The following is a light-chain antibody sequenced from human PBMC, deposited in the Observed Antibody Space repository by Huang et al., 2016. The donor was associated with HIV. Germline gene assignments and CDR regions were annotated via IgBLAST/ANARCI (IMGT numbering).Light chain of an antibody. CDR1: RGISSG. CDR2: DAS. CDR3: QQFNNYLT. Sequence: AIQLTQSPSSLSASVGDRVTITCRASRGISSGLAWYQQKPGKAPKLPIFDASSLESGVPSRFSGSGSGTDFTLTISSLQPEDFATYYCQQFNNYLTFGQGTRLEIQ. J-gene: IGKJ5*01. V-gene: IGKV1D-13*01.